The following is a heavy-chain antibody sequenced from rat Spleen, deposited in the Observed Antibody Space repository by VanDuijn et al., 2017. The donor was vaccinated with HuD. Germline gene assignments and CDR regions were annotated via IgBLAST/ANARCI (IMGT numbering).Heavy chain of an antibody. CDR2: ISYDGNNT. CDR1: GFTFNNYW. D-gene: IGHD4-3*01. Sequence: EVQLVESGGGLVQPGRSLKLSCAASGFTFNNYWMTWIRQAPGKGLEWVATISYDGNNTYYRDSVKGRFTISRDNAKSTLYLQRDSLRAEDTATYYCARNGPYNSGYGDYWGQGVMVTVSS. CDR3: ARNGPYNSGYGDY. V-gene: IGHV5-29*01. J-gene: IGHJ2*01.